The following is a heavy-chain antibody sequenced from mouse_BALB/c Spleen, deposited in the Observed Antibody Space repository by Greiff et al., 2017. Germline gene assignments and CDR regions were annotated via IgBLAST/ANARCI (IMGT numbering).Heavy chain of an antibody. CDR1: GFTFSSYT. CDR2: ISSGGGNT. CDR3: ARYRDFDV. V-gene: IGHV5-9*03. J-gene: IGHJ1*01. Sequence: EVHLVESGGGLVKPGGSLKLSCAASGFTFSSYTMSWVRQTPEKRLEWVATISSGGGNTYYPDSVKGRFTISRDNAKNNLYLQMSSLRSEDTALYYCARYRDFDVWGAGTTVTVSS.